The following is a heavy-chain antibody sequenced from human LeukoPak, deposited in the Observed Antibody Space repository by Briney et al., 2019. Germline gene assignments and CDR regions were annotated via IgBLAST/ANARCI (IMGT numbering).Heavy chain of an antibody. CDR2: IKQDGSEK. D-gene: IGHD5-24*01. V-gene: IGHV3-7*05. CDR3: ARASDPWLQLT. CDR1: GFTFSNYW. J-gene: IGHJ5*02. Sequence: GGSLRLSCAASGFTFSNYWMIWVRQAPGKGLQWVGNIKQDGSEKRYADSVRGRFSISRDNAQTSLYLQMNSLRAEDTAVYYCARASDPWLQLTWGQGTLVTVSS.